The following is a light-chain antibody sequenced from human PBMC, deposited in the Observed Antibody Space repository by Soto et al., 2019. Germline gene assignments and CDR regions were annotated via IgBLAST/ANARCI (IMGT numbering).Light chain of an antibody. CDR3: QHYGSSLWT. CDR2: GVS. Sequence: EIVLTQSPGTLSLSPGERATLSCRASQSVSNSQSAWYQQKPGQPPRLLIYGVSSRASGIPDRFSGSGSGTDFTLTISRLEPEDFAVYYCQHYGSSLWTFGQGTKVEI. CDR1: QSVSNSQ. J-gene: IGKJ1*01. V-gene: IGKV3-20*01.